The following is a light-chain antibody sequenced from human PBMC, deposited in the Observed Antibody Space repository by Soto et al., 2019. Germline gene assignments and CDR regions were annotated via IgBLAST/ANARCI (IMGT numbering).Light chain of an antibody. CDR3: CSYAGSNTYV. Sequence: QSALTQPASVSGSPGQSITISCTGTSSDVGIYNLVSWYQQHPGKAPKLMIYEGTGRPSGVSHRFSGSKSGNTASLTISGLQAEDEADYYCCSYAGSNTYVFGTGTKLTVL. V-gene: IGLV2-23*01. CDR1: SSDVGIYNL. CDR2: EGT. J-gene: IGLJ1*01.